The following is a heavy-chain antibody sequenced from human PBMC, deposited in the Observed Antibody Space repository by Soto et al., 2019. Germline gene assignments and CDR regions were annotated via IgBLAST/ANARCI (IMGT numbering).Heavy chain of an antibody. Sequence: EVQLLESGGGLVQPGGSLRLSCAASGFTFSSYAMSWVRQAPGKGLEWVSAISGSGGSTYYADSVKGRFTISRDNSKNTLYLQMNSLRAEDTAVYYCAKDRRSSPRYDFWRGYYGMDVWGQGTTVTVSS. CDR1: GFTFSSYA. D-gene: IGHD3-3*01. J-gene: IGHJ6*02. V-gene: IGHV3-23*01. CDR2: ISGSGGST. CDR3: AKDRRSSPRYDFWRGYYGMDV.